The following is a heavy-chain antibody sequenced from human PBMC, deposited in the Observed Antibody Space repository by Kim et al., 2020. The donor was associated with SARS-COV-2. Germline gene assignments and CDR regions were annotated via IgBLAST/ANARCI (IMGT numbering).Heavy chain of an antibody. CDR3: ARGGGYEAMSY. Sequence: GGSLRLSCAVSGFSLSDSSMTWVRQAPGKGLEWISYITGRTNNRNYADSVTGRFTISRDNTKNSLYLQMNSLRVEDTAVYYCARGGGYEAMSYWGQGTL. J-gene: IGHJ4*02. D-gene: IGHD5-12*01. V-gene: IGHV3-11*05. CDR1: GFSLSDSS. CDR2: ITGRTNNR.